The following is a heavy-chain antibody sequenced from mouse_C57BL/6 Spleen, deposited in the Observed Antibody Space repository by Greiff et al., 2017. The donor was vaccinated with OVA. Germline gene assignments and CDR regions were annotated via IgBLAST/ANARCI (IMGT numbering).Heavy chain of an antibody. CDR2: IAPETGGT. CDR3: TNYKAMDY. Sequence: VQLVESGAELVRPGASVTLSCKASGYTFTDYEMHWVKQTPVHGLEWIGAIAPETGGTAYNQKFKGKAILTADKSSSTAYMELRSLTSEDSAVYYCTNYKAMDYWGQGTSGTVSS. V-gene: IGHV1-15*01. J-gene: IGHJ4*01. CDR1: GYTFTDYE.